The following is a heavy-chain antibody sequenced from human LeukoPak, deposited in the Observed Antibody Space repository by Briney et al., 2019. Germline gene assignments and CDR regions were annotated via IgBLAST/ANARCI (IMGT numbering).Heavy chain of an antibody. V-gene: IGHV3-21*01. CDR3: ARATTAKRGSEGY. CDR2: ISSSGSYI. J-gene: IGHJ4*02. CDR1: GFISSNYN. D-gene: IGHD4-11*01. Sequence: GGSLRLSCAASGFISSNYNMNWVRQAPGKGLEWVSFISSSGSYIYFADSVNGRFTISRDNAKNSLFLQMNSLRAEDTGLYYCARATTAKRGSEGYWGRGTLVTVSS.